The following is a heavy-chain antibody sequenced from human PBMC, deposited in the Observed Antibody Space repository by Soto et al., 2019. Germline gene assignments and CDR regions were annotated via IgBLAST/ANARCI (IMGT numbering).Heavy chain of an antibody. CDR2: ISTNGGST. V-gene: IGHV3-64D*06. CDR3: VKGEYYYDSSGYYPVDY. CDR1: GFTFSIYA. Sequence: GGSLRLSCSASGFTFSIYAMHSVRQAPGKGLEYVSSISTNGGSTDYADSVKGRFTISRDNSKNTVYLQMSSLRVEDTAVYYCVKGEYYYDSSGYYPVDYWGQGTLVTVSS. J-gene: IGHJ4*02. D-gene: IGHD3-22*01.